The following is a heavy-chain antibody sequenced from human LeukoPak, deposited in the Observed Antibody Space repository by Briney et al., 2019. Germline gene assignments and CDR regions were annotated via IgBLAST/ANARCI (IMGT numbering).Heavy chain of an antibody. Sequence: GASVKVSCKASGYTFTSYYMHWVRQAPGQGLEWMGIINPSGGSTSYAQKFQGRVTMTRDTSTSTVYMELSSLRSEDTAVYYCARDTDYDFWSGPHYFDCWGQGTLVTVSS. D-gene: IGHD3-3*01. V-gene: IGHV1-46*03. CDR1: GYTFTSYY. CDR2: INPSGGST. J-gene: IGHJ4*02. CDR3: ARDTDYDFWSGPHYFDC.